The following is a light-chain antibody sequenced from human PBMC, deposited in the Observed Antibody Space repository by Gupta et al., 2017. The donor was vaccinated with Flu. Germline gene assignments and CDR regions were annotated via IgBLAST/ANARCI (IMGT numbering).Light chain of an antibody. CDR1: QNIDNY. J-gene: IGKJ2*03. CDR3: QQSYRAPYS. CDR2: GAS. Sequence: DIQMTQSPPSLSASVGDTVIITCRASQNIDNYLSWYQQKPGKAPRSLIYGASGLQSGVPSRFRGSGSGTHYTLTINGLQAEDFATYSCQQSYRAPYSFGQGTKLEI. V-gene: IGKV1-39*01.